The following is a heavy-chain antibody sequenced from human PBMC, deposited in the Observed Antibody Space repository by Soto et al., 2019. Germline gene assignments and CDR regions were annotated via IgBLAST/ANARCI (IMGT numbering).Heavy chain of an antibody. CDR1: GGTFSTYA. CDR3: ASGIQLWLRRINNGYSG. J-gene: IGHJ4*02. D-gene: IGHD5-18*01. Sequence: QVQLVQSGAEVKKPESSVKVSCKAPGGTFSTYAISWVRQAPGQGLEWMGGIIPMFGTANYAQRFQDRVTLTADESPNTVYMELSSLRSEDTAVYFCASGIQLWLRRINNGYSGWGQGTLVTVSS. V-gene: IGHV1-69*12. CDR2: IIPMFGTA.